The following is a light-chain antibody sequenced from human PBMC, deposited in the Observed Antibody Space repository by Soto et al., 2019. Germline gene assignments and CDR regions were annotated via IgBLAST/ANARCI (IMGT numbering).Light chain of an antibody. V-gene: IGKV1-5*01. CDR3: QEYNTFSGT. J-gene: IGKJ1*01. CDR2: DAS. CDR1: DSISTW. Sequence: DIQMTQSPSTLSASVGDRVTITCRASDSISTWLAWYQQKPGKAPNLLIYDASKLLSGVPSRFSGSGSDTEFTLTIDSLQPDDFATYYCQEYNTFSGTFGQGTKVEI.